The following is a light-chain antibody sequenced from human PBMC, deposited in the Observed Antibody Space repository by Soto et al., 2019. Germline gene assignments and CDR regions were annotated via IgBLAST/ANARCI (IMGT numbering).Light chain of an antibody. CDR2: MAS. Sequence: DLQMTQSPSTLSASVGDRVNITCRASRSISSWLAWYQQKPGKAPKLLIYMASSLESGVPSRFSGSGSVTEFTLTISSLQPDDFATYYCQQYNNYSWTFGQGTK. J-gene: IGKJ1*01. CDR1: RSISSW. V-gene: IGKV1-5*03. CDR3: QQYNNYSWT.